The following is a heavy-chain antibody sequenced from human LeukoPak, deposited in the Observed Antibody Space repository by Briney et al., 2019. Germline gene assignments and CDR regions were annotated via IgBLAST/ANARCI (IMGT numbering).Heavy chain of an antibody. Sequence: PSETLSLTCAVYGGSFSGYYWSWIRQPPGKGLEWIGYIYYSGSTNYNPSLKSRVTISVDTSKNQFSLKLSSVTAADTAVYYCARDRDGGNSYLDAFDIWGQGTMVTVSS. D-gene: IGHD4-23*01. V-gene: IGHV4-59*01. CDR3: ARDRDGGNSYLDAFDI. CDR2: IYYSGST. J-gene: IGHJ3*02. CDR1: GGSFSGYY.